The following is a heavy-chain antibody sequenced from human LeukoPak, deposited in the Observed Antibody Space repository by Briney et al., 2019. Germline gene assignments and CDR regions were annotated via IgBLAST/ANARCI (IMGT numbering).Heavy chain of an antibody. D-gene: IGHD6-19*01. CDR2: IYYSGST. CDR1: GGSISSYY. V-gene: IGHV4-59*12. J-gene: IGHJ2*01. Sequence: SETLSLTCTVSGGSISSYYWSWIRQPPGKGLEWIGYIYYSGSTNYNPSLKSRVTISVDTSKNQFSLKLSSVTAADTAVYYCARDTHSSGWTDWYFDLWGRGTLVTVSS. CDR3: ARDTHSSGWTDWYFDL.